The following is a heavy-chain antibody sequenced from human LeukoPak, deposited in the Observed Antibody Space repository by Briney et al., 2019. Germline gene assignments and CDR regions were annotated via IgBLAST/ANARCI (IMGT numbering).Heavy chain of an antibody. J-gene: IGHJ4*02. CDR2: IYYSGST. Sequence: SETLSLTCTVSGGSISSSSYYWGWIRQPPGKGLELIGSIYYSGSTYYSPSLKSRVTISVDTSKNQFSLKLSSVTAADTAVYYCARGLWYSGWSIDYWGQGTLVTVSS. D-gene: IGHD1-26*01. CDR3: ARGLWYSGWSIDY. V-gene: IGHV4-39*07. CDR1: GGSISSSSYY.